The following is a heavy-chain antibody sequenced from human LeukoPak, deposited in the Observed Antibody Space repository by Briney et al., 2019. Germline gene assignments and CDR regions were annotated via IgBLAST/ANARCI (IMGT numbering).Heavy chain of an antibody. CDR3: ARPRRAVAGQGRFDY. J-gene: IGHJ4*02. CDR1: GGSISSSSYY. D-gene: IGHD6-19*01. CDR2: IYYSGST. V-gene: IGHV4-39*01. Sequence: SETLSLTRTVSGGSISSSSYYWGWIRQPPGKALEWIGSIYYSGSTYYNPSLKSRVTISVDTSKNQFSLKLSSVTAADTAVYYCARPRRAVAGQGRFDYWGQGTLVTVSS.